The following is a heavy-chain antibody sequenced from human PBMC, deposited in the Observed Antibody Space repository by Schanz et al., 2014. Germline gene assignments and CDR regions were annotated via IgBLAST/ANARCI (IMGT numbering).Heavy chain of an antibody. Sequence: EVQLLESGGTVVQPGGSLRVSCAASGFVFRTFAMYWVRQAPGKGLEWVGHSRNKGHSYTSEYAASVKGRFTISRDESESSLYLQMDSPKTEDTAVYYCARRNFYDKSAAFDYWGQGSLVTVSS. CDR3: ARRNFYDKSAAFDY. V-gene: IGHV3-72*01. CDR2: SRNKGHSYTS. D-gene: IGHD3-9*01. CDR1: GFVFRTFA. J-gene: IGHJ4*02.